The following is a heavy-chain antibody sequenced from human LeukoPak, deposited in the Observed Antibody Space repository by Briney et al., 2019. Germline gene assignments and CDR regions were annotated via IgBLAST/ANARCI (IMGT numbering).Heavy chain of an antibody. D-gene: IGHD6-6*01. CDR1: GLTFNNYA. J-gene: IGHJ4*02. CDR2: INGRGGTT. Sequence: GGSVRLSCAAAGLTFNNYAMTWVRRAPGKGLEWVACINGRGGTTDYADSVKGRFTISRDNPQNTLYLQMNSLRAEDTAVYYCAREREGEYSSSSGVDYWGQGTLVTVSS. V-gene: IGHV3-23*01. CDR3: AREREGEYSSSSGVDY.